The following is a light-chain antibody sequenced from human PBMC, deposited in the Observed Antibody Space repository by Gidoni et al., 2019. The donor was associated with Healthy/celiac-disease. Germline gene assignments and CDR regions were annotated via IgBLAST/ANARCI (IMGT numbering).Light chain of an antibody. CDR2: KER. CDR1: ALQKQY. V-gene: IGLV3-25*03. J-gene: IGLJ2*01. CDR3: QSADSSGPYVV. Sequence: SYELTQPPSVSVSPGQTARITCSGDALQKQYAYWYQQKPGQAPVLVIYKERERPSGIPERFSGSSSGTTVTLTISGVQAEDEADYYCQSADSSGPYVVFGGGTKLTVL.